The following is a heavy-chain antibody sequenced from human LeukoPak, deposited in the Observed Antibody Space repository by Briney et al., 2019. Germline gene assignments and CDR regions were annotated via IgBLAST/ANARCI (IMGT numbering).Heavy chain of an antibody. CDR3: ARYGFILGSIAARPWGFDY. J-gene: IGHJ4*02. CDR2: IYYSGST. CDR1: GGSISSSSYY. D-gene: IGHD6-6*01. Sequence: PSETLSLTCTVSGGSISSSSYYWGWIRQPPGKGLEWIGSIYYSGSTYYNPSLKSRVTISVDTSKNQFSLKLSSVAAADTAVYYCARYGFILGSIAARPWGFDYWGQGTLVTVSS. V-gene: IGHV4-39*01.